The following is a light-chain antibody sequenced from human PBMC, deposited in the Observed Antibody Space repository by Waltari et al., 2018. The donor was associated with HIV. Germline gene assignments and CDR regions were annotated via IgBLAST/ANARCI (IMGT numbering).Light chain of an antibody. V-gene: IGLV1-47*01. Sequence: QPKMTQAPSASKTPGQRITMSCSGSKSHIGNNFIYWYQQIPGAAPRLVMARNDQRPAGVPDRFSGTKSGTSAFLAITNLRLDDEATYVCASWDDNLRHWVFGGGTKLTVL. J-gene: IGLJ3*02. CDR2: RND. CDR3: ASWDDNLRHWV. CDR1: KSHIGNNF.